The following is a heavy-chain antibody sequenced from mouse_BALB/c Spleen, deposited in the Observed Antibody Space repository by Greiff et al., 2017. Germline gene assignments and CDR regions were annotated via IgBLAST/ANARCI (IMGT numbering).Heavy chain of an antibody. CDR3: ARSATATDLDY. CDR2: IFPGTGTT. J-gene: IGHJ2*01. D-gene: IGHD1-2*01. V-gene: IGHV1S132*01. Sequence: QVQLQQSGAELVKPGASVKLSCKTSGYTFTSYWIQWVKQRPGQGLGWIGEIFPGTGTTYYNQKFKGKATLTIDTSSSTAYMQLSSLTSEDSAVYFCARSATATDLDYWGQGTTLTVSS. CDR1: GYTFTSYW.